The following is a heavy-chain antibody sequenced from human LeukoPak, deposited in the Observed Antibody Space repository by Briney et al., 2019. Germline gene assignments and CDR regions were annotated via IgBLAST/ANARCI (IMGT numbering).Heavy chain of an antibody. V-gene: IGHV3-23*01. CDR1: GFTFSSFT. CDR3: GKEGGA. D-gene: IGHD3-16*01. J-gene: IGHJ5*02. Sequence: GGSLRLSCAASGFTFSSFTMTWVRQAPGKGLEWVSAIGGRGGSTCYADSLEGRFTIARDNSKDMVYLQMNSLKVEDTAIYYCGKEGGAWGQGTKVTVSS. CDR2: IGGRGGST.